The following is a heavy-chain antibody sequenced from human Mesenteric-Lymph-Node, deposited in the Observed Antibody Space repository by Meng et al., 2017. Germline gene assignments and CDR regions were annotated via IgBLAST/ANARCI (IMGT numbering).Heavy chain of an antibody. CDR1: GFTFSNYL. CDR3: AKDIYKYAFDI. Sequence: GESLKISCAASGFTFSNYLMHWVRQAPGEGLVWVARISSDGIATTYADSVKGRFTISRDNAKNSLYLQMNSLRAEDMALYYCAKDIYKYAFDIWGQGTMVTVSS. V-gene: IGHV3-74*01. CDR2: ISSDGIAT. J-gene: IGHJ3*02. D-gene: IGHD1-1*01.